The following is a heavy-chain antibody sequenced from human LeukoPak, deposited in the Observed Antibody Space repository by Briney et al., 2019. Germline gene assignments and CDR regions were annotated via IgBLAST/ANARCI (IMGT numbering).Heavy chain of an antibody. CDR2: INPNSGGT. D-gene: IGHD3-9*01. J-gene: IGHJ5*02. CDR3: ARVHDILTGYYKGWFDP. Sequence: ASVKVSCKASGYTFTGYYMHWVRQAPGQGLEWMGWINPNSGGTNYAQKFQGRVTMTRDTSISTAYMELSRLRSGDTAVYYCARVHDILTGYYKGWFDPWGQGTLVTVSS. V-gene: IGHV1-2*02. CDR1: GYTFTGYY.